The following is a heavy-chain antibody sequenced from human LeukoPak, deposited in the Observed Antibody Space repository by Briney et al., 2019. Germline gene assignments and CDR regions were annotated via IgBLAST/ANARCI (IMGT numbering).Heavy chain of an antibody. V-gene: IGHV3-30*04. CDR1: GFTFSSYA. J-gene: IGHJ4*02. CDR2: ISYDGSNK. Sequence: PGGSLRLSCEDSGFTFSSYAMHWVRQAPGKGLEWVAVISYDGSNKYYADSVKGRFTISRDNSKNTLYLQMNSLRAEDTAVYYCARDKQWLDLDYWGQGTLVTVSS. CDR3: ARDKQWLDLDY. D-gene: IGHD6-19*01.